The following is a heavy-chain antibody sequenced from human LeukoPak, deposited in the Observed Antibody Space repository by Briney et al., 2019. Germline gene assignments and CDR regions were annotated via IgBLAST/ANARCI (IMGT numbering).Heavy chain of an antibody. CDR2: MFYSGTT. CDR3: ARHSRGYSSSWYYFDH. Sequence: PSETLSLTCTVSGGSISSSSYYWGWIRQPPGKGLEWIGSMFYSGTTYTNPSLKSRVTISVDTSKNQFSLNLSSVTAADTAVYHCARHSRGYSSSWYYFDHWGQGTLVTVSS. CDR1: GGSISSSSYY. V-gene: IGHV4-39*01. D-gene: IGHD6-13*01. J-gene: IGHJ4*02.